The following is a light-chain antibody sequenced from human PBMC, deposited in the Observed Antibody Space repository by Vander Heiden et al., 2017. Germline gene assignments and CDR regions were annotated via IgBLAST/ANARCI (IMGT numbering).Light chain of an antibody. CDR3: QRHDSTPHT. CDR1: QSVLHRPNNKNY. CDR2: WAS. V-gene: IGKV4-1*01. Sequence: DTLMTKYPDSMAVSMGASATIHGTSSQSVLHRPNNKNYLSWYQQKPGQPPKLLIYWASTRESGVPDRFSGSGSGTDFTLTISILHAEDVAVYYCQRHDSTPHTFGQGTKLEIK. J-gene: IGKJ2*01.